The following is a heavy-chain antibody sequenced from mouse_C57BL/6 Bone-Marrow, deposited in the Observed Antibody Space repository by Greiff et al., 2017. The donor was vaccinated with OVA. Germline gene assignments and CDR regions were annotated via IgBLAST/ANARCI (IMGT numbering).Heavy chain of an antibody. Sequence: EVKLMESEGGLVQPGSSMKLSCTASGFTFSDYYMAWVRQVPEKGLEWVANINYDGSSTYYLDYLKSRFIISRDNAKNILYLQMSSLKSEDTATYYCARFHYYGSSYWYFDVWGTGTTVTVSS. D-gene: IGHD1-1*01. V-gene: IGHV5-16*01. J-gene: IGHJ1*03. CDR1: GFTFSDYY. CDR2: INYDGSST. CDR3: ARFHYYGSSYWYFDV.